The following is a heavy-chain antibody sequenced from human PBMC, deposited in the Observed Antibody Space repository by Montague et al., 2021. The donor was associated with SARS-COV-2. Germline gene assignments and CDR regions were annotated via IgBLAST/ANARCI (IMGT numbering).Heavy chain of an antibody. CDR3: ARKFRKYVYWGQFWYFEL. J-gene: IGHJ2*01. CDR2: IYNSGST. D-gene: IGHD2-8*02. V-gene: IGHV4-4*02. CDR1: GGSISNSHW. Sequence: SETLSLTCAVSGGSISNSHWWSWVRQPPGKRLEWIGVIYNSGSTYYNSSIKRRIIILIDEYKNRFSLQLRSVTAADTAVYYCARKFRKYVYWGQFWYFELWGRGTLVTVSS.